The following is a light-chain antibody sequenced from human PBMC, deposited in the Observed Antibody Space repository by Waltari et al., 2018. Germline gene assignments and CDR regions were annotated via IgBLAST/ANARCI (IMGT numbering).Light chain of an antibody. Sequence: QSVLTQPPSASGTPGQRVTISCSGSSSNIGSNVVNWYQQVPGTTPKLLIYRNDQRPSGVPERFSGSKSGTSASLAISGLRSEDEADYYYAAWDDKLGGRWEFGGGTKLTVL. CDR1: SSNIGSNV. CDR3: AAWDDKLGGRWE. J-gene: IGLJ2*01. V-gene: IGLV1-47*01. CDR2: RND.